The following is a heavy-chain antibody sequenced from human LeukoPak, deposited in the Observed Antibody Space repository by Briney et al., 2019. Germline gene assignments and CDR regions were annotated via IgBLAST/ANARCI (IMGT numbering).Heavy chain of an antibody. V-gene: IGHV4-34*01. D-gene: IGHD5-18*01. CDR2: INHSGST. CDR3: AREVRGFTAMVRGYSYYYMDV. CDR1: GGSFSGYY. J-gene: IGHJ6*03. Sequence: PSETLSLTCAVYGGSFSGYYWSWIRQPPGKGLEWIGEINHSGSTNYNPSLKSRVTISVDTSKNQFSLKLSSVAAADTAVYYCAREVRGFTAMVRGYSYYYMDVWGKGTTVTISS.